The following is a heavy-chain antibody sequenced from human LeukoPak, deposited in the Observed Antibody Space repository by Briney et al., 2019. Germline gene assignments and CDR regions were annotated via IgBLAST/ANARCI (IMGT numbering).Heavy chain of an antibody. Sequence: ASVKVSCKASGYTFTSYDINWVRQAPGQGLEWMGWINPNSGGTNYAQKFQGRVTMTRDTSISTAYMELSRLRSDDTAVYYCARGRATMVRGVIALGYWGQGTLVTVSS. CDR1: GYTFTSYD. D-gene: IGHD3-10*01. V-gene: IGHV1-2*02. CDR2: INPNSGGT. J-gene: IGHJ4*02. CDR3: ARGRATMVRGVIALGY.